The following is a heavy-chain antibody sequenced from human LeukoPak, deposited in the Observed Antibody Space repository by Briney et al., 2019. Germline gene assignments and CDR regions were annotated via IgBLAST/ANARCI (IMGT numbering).Heavy chain of an antibody. CDR3: AKDRGYYAPFDY. V-gene: IGHV3-30*18. CDR1: GFTFNSYA. J-gene: IGHJ4*02. Sequence: ARSLRLSCAASGFTFNSYAMHWVRQAPGKGLEWVAVISYDGSNKYYADSVKGRFTISRDNSKNTLYLQMNSVRAEDTAVYYCAKDRGYYAPFDYWGQGTLVTVSS. CDR2: ISYDGSNK. D-gene: IGHD3-10*01.